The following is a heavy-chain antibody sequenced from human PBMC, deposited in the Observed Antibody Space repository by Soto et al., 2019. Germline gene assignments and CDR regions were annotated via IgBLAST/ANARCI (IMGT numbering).Heavy chain of an antibody. J-gene: IGHJ6*02. V-gene: IGHV3-33*01. CDR3: ARDRIAAAGKGSDYYGMDV. D-gene: IGHD6-13*01. Sequence: GGSLRLSCAASGFTFSSYGMHWVRQAPGKGLEWVAVIWYDGSNKYYADSVKGRFTISRDNSKNTLYLQMNSLRAEDTAVYYCARDRIAAAGKGSDYYGMDVWGQGTTVTVSS. CDR1: GFTFSSYG. CDR2: IWYDGSNK.